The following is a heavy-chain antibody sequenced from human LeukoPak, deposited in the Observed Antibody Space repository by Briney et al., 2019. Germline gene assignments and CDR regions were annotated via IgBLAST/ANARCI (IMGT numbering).Heavy chain of an antibody. D-gene: IGHD4-23*01. J-gene: IGHJ4*02. Sequence: PSETLSLTCTVSAGFITNYYWSWVRQPPGKGLEFIGYVHYSGTTNYNPSLRSRVTISIDTSKKHFSLKLSSVTAADTAVYYCASIYGGNSDFDYWGQGTLVTVSS. CDR2: VHYSGTT. CDR1: AGFITNYY. CDR3: ASIYGGNSDFDY. V-gene: IGHV4-59*12.